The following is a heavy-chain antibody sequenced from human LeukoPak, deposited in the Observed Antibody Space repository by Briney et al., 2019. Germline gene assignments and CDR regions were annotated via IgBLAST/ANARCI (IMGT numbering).Heavy chain of an antibody. CDR1: GYPISGGYY. D-gene: IGHD6-13*01. CDR2: IYHRGNI. Sequence: SEPLSLPCTVSGYPISGGYYWGWIRQSPGEGLEWYGRIYHRGNIYYKPSIRSRVTLSVDTSKNKCSLKLYSVTAADSAVYYCARNRYIAADGSDGFDFWGRGTMVTVSS. J-gene: IGHJ3*01. V-gene: IGHV4-38-2*02. CDR3: ARNRYIAADGSDGFDF.